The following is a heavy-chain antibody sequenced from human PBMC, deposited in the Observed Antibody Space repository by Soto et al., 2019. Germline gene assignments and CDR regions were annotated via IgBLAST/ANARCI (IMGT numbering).Heavy chain of an antibody. D-gene: IGHD3-3*01. J-gene: IGHJ3*02. CDR1: GFTFSSYW. CDR2: IKQDGSEK. CDR3: ARDQQEAITIFGVVIVRPTNDAFDI. V-gene: IGHV3-7*01. Sequence: GGSLRLSCAASGFTFSSYWMSWVRQAPGKGLEWVANIKQDGSEKYYVDSVKGRFTISRDNAKNSLYLQMNSLRAEDTAVYYCARDQQEAITIFGVVIVRPTNDAFDIWGQGTMVTVSS.